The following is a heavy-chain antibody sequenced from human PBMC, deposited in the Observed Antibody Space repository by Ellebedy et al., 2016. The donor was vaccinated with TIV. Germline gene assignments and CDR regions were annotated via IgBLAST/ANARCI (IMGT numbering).Heavy chain of an antibody. CDR3: ARRGSYGDYAVQVNSWFDT. D-gene: IGHD4-17*01. CDR1: GFSFRSYW. Sequence: GESLKISCVASGFSFRSYWMSWVRQAPGKGLEWVANIYQDGSVQYYLDSVKGRFTISRDNAINSLFLQMNSLRAGDTAVYYCARRGSYGDYAVQVNSWFDTWGQGTLVSVSS. J-gene: IGHJ5*02. CDR2: IYQDGSVQ. V-gene: IGHV3-7*01.